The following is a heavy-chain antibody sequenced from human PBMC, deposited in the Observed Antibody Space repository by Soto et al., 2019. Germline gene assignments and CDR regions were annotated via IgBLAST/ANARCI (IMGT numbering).Heavy chain of an antibody. CDR1: GYTFTSYD. V-gene: IGHV1-8*01. Sequence: ASVKVSCKASGYTFTSYDINWVRQATGQGLEWMGWMNPNSGNTGYAQKFQGRVTMTRNTSISTAYMELSSLRSEDTAVYYCARVGNYDFWSGYYNHYYYYYYMDVWGKGTTVTVSS. J-gene: IGHJ6*03. CDR3: ARVGNYDFWSGYYNHYYYYYYMDV. CDR2: MNPNSGNT. D-gene: IGHD3-3*01.